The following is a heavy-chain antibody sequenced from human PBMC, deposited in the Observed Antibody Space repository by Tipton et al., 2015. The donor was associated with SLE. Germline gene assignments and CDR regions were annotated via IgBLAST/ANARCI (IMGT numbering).Heavy chain of an antibody. D-gene: IGHD3-3*01. Sequence: TLSLTCTVSGGSTSSSSYYWGWIRQPPGKGLEWIGSIYYSGSTYYNPSLKSRVTISVDTSKNQFSLKLSSVTAADTAVYYCARQRLGYDSCNWFDPWGQGTLVTVSS. J-gene: IGHJ5*02. CDR2: IYYSGST. CDR3: ARQRLGYDSCNWFDP. CDR1: GGSTSSSSYY. V-gene: IGHV4-39*01.